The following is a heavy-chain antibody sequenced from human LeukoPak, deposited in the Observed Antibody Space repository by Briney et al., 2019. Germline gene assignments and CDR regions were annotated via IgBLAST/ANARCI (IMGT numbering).Heavy chain of an antibody. D-gene: IGHD3-9*01. J-gene: IGHJ6*02. CDR1: GYTFTSYD. CDR2: MNPNSGNT. Sequence: GASVKVSCKASGYTFTSYDINWVRQATGQGLEWMGWMNPNSGNTGYAQKFQGRVTMTRNTSISTAYMELSSLRSEDTAVYYCARDQESDWPYYYYGMDVWGQGTTVTVSS. CDR3: ARDQESDWPYYYYGMDV. V-gene: IGHV1-8*01.